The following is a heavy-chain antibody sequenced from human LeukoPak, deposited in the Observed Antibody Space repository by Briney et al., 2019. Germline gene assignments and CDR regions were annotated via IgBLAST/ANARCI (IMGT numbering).Heavy chain of an antibody. V-gene: IGHV3-21*04. J-gene: IGHJ4*02. CDR2: VTSSSSYV. CDR3: ARRAGAYSHPYDY. CDR1: GFTFSSYN. D-gene: IGHD4/OR15-4a*01. Sequence: GGSLRLSCEASGFTFSSYNMNWARQAPGKRLEWVSSVTSSSSYVFYADSVKGRFTISRDNAKNSLYLQMNSLRAEDTAVYYCARRAGAYSHPYDYWGQGTLVTVSS.